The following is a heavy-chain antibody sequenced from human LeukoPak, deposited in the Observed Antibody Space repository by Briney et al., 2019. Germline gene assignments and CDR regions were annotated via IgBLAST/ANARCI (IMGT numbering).Heavy chain of an antibody. CDR3: ARSSGSYYYYYYYMDV. V-gene: IGHV4-59*12. CDR2: IYFSGTT. CDR1: GASITTYY. J-gene: IGHJ6*03. D-gene: IGHD1-26*01. Sequence: SETLSLTCTVSGASITTYYWSWIRQPPGKGLEWIGYIYFSGTTNYNPSLKSRVTISLDASDKQFSLRLNSVTAADTAVYYCARSSGSYYYYYYYMDVWGKGTTVTVSS.